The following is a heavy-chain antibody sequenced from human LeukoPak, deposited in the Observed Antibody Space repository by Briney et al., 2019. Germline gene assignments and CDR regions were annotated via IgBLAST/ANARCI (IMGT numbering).Heavy chain of an antibody. CDR2: IDPNSGGT. CDR1: GYTFTGYY. CDR3: ARDLYYDSSGYYTGYFDY. V-gene: IGHV1-2*02. Sequence: GASVKVSCKASGYTFTGYYMHWVRQAPGQGLEWMGWIDPNSGGTNYAQKFQGRVTMTRDTSISTAYMELSRLRSDDTAVYYCARDLYYDSSGYYTGYFDYWGQGTLVTVSS. D-gene: IGHD3-22*01. J-gene: IGHJ4*02.